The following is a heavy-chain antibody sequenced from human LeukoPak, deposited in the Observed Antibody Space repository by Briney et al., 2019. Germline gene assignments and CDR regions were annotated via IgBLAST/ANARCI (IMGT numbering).Heavy chain of an antibody. J-gene: IGHJ4*02. CDR1: GYTFADYF. CDR3: ARDVSSTPNWEFDY. CDR2: INANSGGT. D-gene: IGHD1-26*01. V-gene: IGHV1-2*06. Sequence: ASVKVSCNTSGYTFADYFIHWVRQAPGQGLEWMGRINANSGGTEYEQKFQGRVTMTRDTSISTAYVEVNWLISDDTAIYYCARDVSSTPNWEFDYWGQGTLVTVSS.